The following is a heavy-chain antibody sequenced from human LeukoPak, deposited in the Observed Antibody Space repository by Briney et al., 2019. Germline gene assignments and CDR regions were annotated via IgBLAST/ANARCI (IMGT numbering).Heavy chain of an antibody. CDR1: AFTFSTSG. D-gene: IGHD1-26*01. Sequence: GGSLRLSCAASAFTFSTSGMHWVRQAPGKGLERVAFIWSDGSNEYYADSVKGRFTISRDNSKNTLYLQMNSLRAEDTAVYYCAREGGSYHYFDYWGQGTLVTVSS. CDR2: IWSDGSNE. CDR3: AREGGSYHYFDY. J-gene: IGHJ4*02. V-gene: IGHV3-33*01.